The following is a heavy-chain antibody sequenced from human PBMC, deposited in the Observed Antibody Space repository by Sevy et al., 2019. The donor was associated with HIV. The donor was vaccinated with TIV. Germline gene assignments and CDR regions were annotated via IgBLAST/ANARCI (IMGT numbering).Heavy chain of an antibody. J-gene: IGHJ4*02. CDR3: ARVGWGSRGYYFDY. CDR1: GYTFSSYG. Sequence: ASVKVSCKASGYTFSSYGITWVRQAPGQGLESMGWISTYNGDTNYAQKLQGRVTMTTDTSTSTAYMDLRSLRFDDTAVYYCARVGWGSRGYYFDYWGQGTLVTVSS. D-gene: IGHD7-27*01. V-gene: IGHV1-18*01. CDR2: ISTYNGDT.